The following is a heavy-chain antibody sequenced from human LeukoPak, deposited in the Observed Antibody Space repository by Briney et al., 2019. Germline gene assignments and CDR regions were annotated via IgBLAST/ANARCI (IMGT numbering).Heavy chain of an antibody. Sequence: PGGSLRLSCAASGFTVSSNEMSWVRQAPGKGLEWVSSISGGSTYYADSVKGRFTISRDNSKNTLYLQMNSLRAEDTAVYYCAKDYEVGATGFDYWGQGTLVTVSS. CDR2: ISGGST. CDR1: GFTVSSNE. D-gene: IGHD1-26*01. CDR3: AKDYEVGATGFDY. J-gene: IGHJ4*02. V-gene: IGHV3-38-3*01.